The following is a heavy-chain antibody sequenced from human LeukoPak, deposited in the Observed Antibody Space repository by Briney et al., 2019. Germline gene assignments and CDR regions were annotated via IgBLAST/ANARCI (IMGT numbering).Heavy chain of an antibody. Sequence: ASVKVSCKASGYTFTGYYMHWVRQAPGQGLEWMGWINPNSGGTNYAQKFQGRVTMTRDTSISTAYMELSRLRSDDTAVYYCARGRWAGYNSPPPPYMDVWGKGTTVTVSS. CDR3: ARGRWAGYNSPPPPYMDV. CDR2: INPNSGGT. J-gene: IGHJ6*03. D-gene: IGHD5-24*01. CDR1: GYTFTGYY. V-gene: IGHV1-2*02.